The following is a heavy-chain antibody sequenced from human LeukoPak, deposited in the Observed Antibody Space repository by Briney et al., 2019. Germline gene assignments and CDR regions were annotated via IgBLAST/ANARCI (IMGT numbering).Heavy chain of an antibody. CDR3: ARAGEVLRYFDWSFDY. Sequence: ASMKVSCKASGYTFTSYYMHWVRQAPGQGLEWMGIINPSGGSTSYAQKFQGRVTMTRDTSISTAYMELSRLRSDDTAVYYCARAGEVLRYFDWSFDYWGQGTLVTVSS. D-gene: IGHD3-9*01. CDR1: GYTFTSYY. V-gene: IGHV1-46*01. CDR2: INPSGGST. J-gene: IGHJ4*02.